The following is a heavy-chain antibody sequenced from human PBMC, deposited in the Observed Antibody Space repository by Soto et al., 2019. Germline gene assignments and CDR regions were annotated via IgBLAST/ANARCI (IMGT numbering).Heavy chain of an antibody. D-gene: IGHD4-17*01. CDR3: ARGTTLETGSY. Sequence: QVQLVQSGAEVKKPRASVKVSCKASGYTFSSYGINWVRQAPGQGLEWMGWISAYNGNTNYAQKLQGRVTMTTDTSTSTGYVGLRRLRSDNTDVYYCARGTTLETGSYWRQGTLITVSS. CDR2: ISAYNGNT. CDR1: GYTFSSYG. V-gene: IGHV1-18*01. J-gene: IGHJ4*02.